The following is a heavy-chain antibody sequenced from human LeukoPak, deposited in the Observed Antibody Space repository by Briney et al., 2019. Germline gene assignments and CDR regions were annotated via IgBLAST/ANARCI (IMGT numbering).Heavy chain of an antibody. CDR1: GFTFSSYE. J-gene: IGHJ4*02. D-gene: IGHD4-11*01. V-gene: IGHV3-48*03. CDR3: AKDAQRGFDYSNSLQY. CDR2: ISSSGSTI. Sequence: GGSLRLSCAASGFTFSSYEMNWVRQAPRKGLEWVSYISSSGSTIYYADSVKGRFTISRDNAKNSLYLQMNSLRAEGTAIYYCAKDAQRGFDYSNSLQYWGQGTLVTVSS.